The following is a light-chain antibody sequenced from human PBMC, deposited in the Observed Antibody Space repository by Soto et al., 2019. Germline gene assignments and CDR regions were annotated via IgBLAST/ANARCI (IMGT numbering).Light chain of an antibody. J-gene: IGKJ5*01. CDR2: VTS. CDR3: QQGHNWPLT. V-gene: IGKV1-12*01. CDR1: QGLSDS. Sequence: DIQMTQSPSSVSASVGDRVTITCRATQGLSDSLAWYQQKPGKAPKLLISVTSRLQSGVPSRFSGSASGTDFTLIVDRLQPEDLATYYCQQGHNWPLTFGQGTRLDIK.